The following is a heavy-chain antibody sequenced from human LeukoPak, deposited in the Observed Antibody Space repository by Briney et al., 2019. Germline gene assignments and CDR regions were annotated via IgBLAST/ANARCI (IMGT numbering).Heavy chain of an antibody. CDR3: AREPHSDYSDPTDSFDI. CDR2: INGDGSST. J-gene: IGHJ3*02. Sequence: GGSLRLSCAASGFTFSSFWMHWVRQAPGKGLVWVSRINGDGSSTSCADFVEGRFSISRDNAQNTLYLQMHSLRAEDTALYYCAREPHSDYSDPTDSFDIWGQGTMGSVSS. CDR1: GFTFSSFW. V-gene: IGHV3-74*01. D-gene: IGHD4-17*01.